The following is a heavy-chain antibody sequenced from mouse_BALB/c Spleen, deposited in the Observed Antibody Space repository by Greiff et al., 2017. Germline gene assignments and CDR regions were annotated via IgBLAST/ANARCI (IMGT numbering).Heavy chain of an antibody. CDR1: GYSFTSYW. J-gene: IGHJ4*01. CDR2: IDPSDSDT. CDR3: GRREGYYYAMDY. V-gene: IGHV1S126*01. Sequence: QVQLQQSGPQLVRPGASVKISCKASGYSFTSYWMHWVKQRPGQGLEWIGMIDPSDSDTRLNQKFKDKATLTVDKSSSTAYMQLRSRTSEDSAVYYYGRREGYYYAMDYWGQGTSVTVSA.